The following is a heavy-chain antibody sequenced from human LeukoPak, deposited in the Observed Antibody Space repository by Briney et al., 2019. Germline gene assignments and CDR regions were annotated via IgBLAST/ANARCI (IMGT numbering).Heavy chain of an antibody. Sequence: SVKVSCKASGGTFSSYAISWVRQAPGQGLEWMGGIIPIFGTANYAQKFQGRVTITADESTSTAYMKLSSLRSEDTAVYYCAAGKANYDYVWGSYRTPLDYWGQGTLVTVSS. D-gene: IGHD3-16*02. CDR3: AAGKANYDYVWGSYRTPLDY. J-gene: IGHJ4*02. V-gene: IGHV1-69*13. CDR1: GGTFSSYA. CDR2: IIPIFGTA.